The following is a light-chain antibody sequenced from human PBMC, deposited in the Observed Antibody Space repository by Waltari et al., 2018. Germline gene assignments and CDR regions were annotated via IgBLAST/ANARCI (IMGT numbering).Light chain of an antibody. J-gene: IGLJ2*01. CDR1: SSNIGRNI. CDR3: EAWDASLNDLV. V-gene: IGLV1-44*01. CDR2: ANT. Sequence: QSVLTQPPSASGTPGQRVTIPCSGSSSNIGRNIVNWYQQLPGTAPKLLIYANTQRPSGVPGRFSGSKSGTSASLAISGLQSEDEADYYCEAWDASLNDLVLGGGTKLTVL.